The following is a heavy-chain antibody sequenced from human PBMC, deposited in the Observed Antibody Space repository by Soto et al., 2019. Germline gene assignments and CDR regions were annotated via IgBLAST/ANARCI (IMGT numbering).Heavy chain of an antibody. J-gene: IGHJ4*02. D-gene: IGHD4-17*01. CDR3: ARDEGSHGFDS. CDR2: VSGYNGNT. V-gene: IGHV1-18*04. Sequence: ASVKVSCKASGYTFTNYGISWVQQAPGQGLEWMGWVSGYNGNTNYAQKLRGRVTMTTDTSTSTAYMELRTLRSDDTAVYYCARDEGSHGFDSWGQGTRVTVS. CDR1: GYTFTNYG.